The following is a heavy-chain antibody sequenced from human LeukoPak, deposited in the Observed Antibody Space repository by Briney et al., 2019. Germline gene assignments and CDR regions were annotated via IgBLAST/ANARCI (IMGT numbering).Heavy chain of an antibody. CDR3: ARHYSGSGSFYKPDY. CDR2: INTNTGNP. D-gene: IGHD3-10*01. Sequence: ASVKVSCKASGYTFTDYYMNWVRQAPGQGLEWMGWINTNTGNPTYAQGFTGRFVFSLDTSVSTAYLQISSLKAEDTAVYYCARHYSGSGSFYKPDYWGQGTLVTVSS. V-gene: IGHV7-4-1*02. CDR1: GYTFTDYY. J-gene: IGHJ4*02.